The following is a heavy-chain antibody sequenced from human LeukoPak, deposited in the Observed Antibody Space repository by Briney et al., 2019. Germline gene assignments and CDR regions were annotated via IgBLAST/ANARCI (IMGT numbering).Heavy chain of an antibody. CDR1: GGSISGYY. D-gene: IGHD3-22*01. V-gene: IGHV4-39*01. J-gene: IGHJ4*02. Sequence: SETLSLTCTVSGGSISGYYWGWIRQPPGKGLEWIGSIYYSGSTYYNPSLKSRVTISVDTSKNQFSLKLSSVTAADTAVYYCASHSSGYLPNFDYWGQGTPVTVSS. CDR2: IYYSGST. CDR3: ASHSSGYLPNFDY.